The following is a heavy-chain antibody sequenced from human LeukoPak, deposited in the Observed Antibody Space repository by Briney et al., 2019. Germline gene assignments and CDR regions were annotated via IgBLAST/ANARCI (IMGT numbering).Heavy chain of an antibody. CDR2: INPNSGGT. D-gene: IGHD2-15*01. CDR3: ARDGGCSGGSCYSRKFDY. J-gene: IGHJ4*02. V-gene: IGHV1-2*02. CDR1: GYTFTGYY. Sequence: ASVKVSCRASGYTFTGYYMHWVRQAPGQGLEWMGWINPNSGGTNYAQKFQGRVTMTRDTSISTAYMELSRLRSDDTAVYYCARDGGCSGGSCYSRKFDYWGQGTLVTVSS.